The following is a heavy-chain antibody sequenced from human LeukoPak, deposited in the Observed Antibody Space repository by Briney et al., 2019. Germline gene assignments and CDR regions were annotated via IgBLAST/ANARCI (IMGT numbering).Heavy chain of an antibody. D-gene: IGHD3-9*01. J-gene: IGHJ4*02. Sequence: GESLKISCKGSGYSFTSYWIGWVRQMPGKGLEWMGIIYPGDSDTRYSPSFQGQVTISADKSISTAYLQWSSLKASDTAMYYCARQHDILTGRNHIDYWGQGTLVTVSS. V-gene: IGHV5-51*01. CDR2: IYPGDSDT. CDR3: ARQHDILTGRNHIDY. CDR1: GYSFTSYW.